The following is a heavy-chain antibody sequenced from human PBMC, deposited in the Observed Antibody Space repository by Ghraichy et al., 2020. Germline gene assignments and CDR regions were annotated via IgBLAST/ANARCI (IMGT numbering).Heavy chain of an antibody. J-gene: IGHJ4*02. D-gene: IGHD2-2*01. CDR1: GFSFSVFD. CDR3: ARRAPYCGSTSCYDY. V-gene: IGHV3-21*01. CDR2: IYSTGKYI. Sequence: GGSLRLSCVASGFSFSVFDMNWVRQAPGRGLEWVASIYSTGKYIYYADSVMGRFTISRDDSENSLYLQMDSLRAEDTAVYYCARRAPYCGSTSCYDYGGQGTLGTVST.